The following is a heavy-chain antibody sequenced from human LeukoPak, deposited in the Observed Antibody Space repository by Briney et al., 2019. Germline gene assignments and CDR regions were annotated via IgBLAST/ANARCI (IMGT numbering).Heavy chain of an antibody. CDR2: IQRDGSEK. V-gene: IGHV3-7*01. Sequence: GGSLRLSCAASGFTFSNYWMNWVRQAPGKGLEWVASIQRDGSEKYYVESVKGRFTISRDNAKNSLYLQMNSLRAEDTAVYYCAKGGYASMARFDYWGQGTLVTVSS. CDR3: AKGGYASMARFDY. CDR1: GFTFSNYW. J-gene: IGHJ4*02. D-gene: IGHD2-2*01.